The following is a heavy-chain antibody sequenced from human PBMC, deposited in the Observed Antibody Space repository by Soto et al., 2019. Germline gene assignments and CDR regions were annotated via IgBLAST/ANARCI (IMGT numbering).Heavy chain of an antibody. Sequence: EVQLVESGGGLVQPGGSLKLSCAASGFTFSGSAMHWVRQASGKGLEWVGRIRSKANSYATAYAASVKGRFTISRDDSKNTVYLQMNSLKTEDTAVYYCTSLIAVAGTDYWGQGTLVTVSS. CDR1: GFTFSGSA. V-gene: IGHV3-73*02. D-gene: IGHD6-19*01. J-gene: IGHJ4*02. CDR3: TSLIAVAGTDY. CDR2: IRSKANSYAT.